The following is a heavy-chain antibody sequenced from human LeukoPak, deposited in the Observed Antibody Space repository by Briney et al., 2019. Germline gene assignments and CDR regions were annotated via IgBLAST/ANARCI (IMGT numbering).Heavy chain of an antibody. D-gene: IGHD6-6*01. J-gene: IGHJ6*03. Sequence: PSETLSLTCAVYGGSFSGYYWSWIRQPPGKGLEWIGEINHSGSTNYNPSLKSRVTISVDTSKNQFSLKLSSVTAADTAVYYCARLGIAARNYYYMDVWGKGTTVTVSS. CDR2: INHSGST. CDR3: ARLGIAARNYYYMDV. V-gene: IGHV4-34*01. CDR1: GGSFSGYY.